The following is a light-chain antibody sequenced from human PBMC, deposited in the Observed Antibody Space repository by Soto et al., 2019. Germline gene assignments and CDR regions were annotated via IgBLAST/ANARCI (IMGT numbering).Light chain of an antibody. J-gene: IGKJ1*01. CDR2: KAS. Sequence: DIQMTQSPSTLSGSVGDRVTITWRASQTISSWLAWYQQKPGKAPKLLIYKASTLKSGVPSRLRGSGYGTEFTLTISSMKNDDFETYYCQHYNSYSEAFGHGTQVDIK. CDR1: QTISSW. V-gene: IGKV1-5*03. CDR3: QHYNSYSEA.